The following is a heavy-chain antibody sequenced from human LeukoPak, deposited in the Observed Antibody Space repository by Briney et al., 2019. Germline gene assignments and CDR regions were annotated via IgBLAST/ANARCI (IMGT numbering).Heavy chain of an antibody. CDR2: ICYSGST. CDR3: ARVRSIAAWIDP. Sequence: PSETLSLTCTVSGGSISSSSYYWGWIRQPPGKGLEWIGSICYSGSTYYNPSLKSRVTISVDTSKNQFSLKLSSVTAADTAVYYCARVRSIAAWIDPWGQGTLVTVSS. CDR1: GGSISSSSYY. J-gene: IGHJ5*02. V-gene: IGHV4-39*01. D-gene: IGHD6-13*01.